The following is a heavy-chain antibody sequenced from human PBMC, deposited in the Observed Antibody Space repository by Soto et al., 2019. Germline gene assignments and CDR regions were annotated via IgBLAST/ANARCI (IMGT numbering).Heavy chain of an antibody. CDR2: IYYSGST. J-gene: IGHJ5*02. Sequence: PSETLSLTCTVSGDSISSGDYYWSWIRQPPGKGLEWIGYIYYSGSTYYNPSLKSRVTISVDTSKNQFSLKLSSVTAADTAVYYCARVGPGGYDILTGSGWFDPWGQGTLVTVSS. V-gene: IGHV4-30-4*01. D-gene: IGHD3-9*01. CDR1: GDSISSGDYY. CDR3: ARVGPGGYDILTGSGWFDP.